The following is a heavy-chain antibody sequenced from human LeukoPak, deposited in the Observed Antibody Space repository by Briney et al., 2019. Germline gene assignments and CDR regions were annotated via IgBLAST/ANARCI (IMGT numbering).Heavy chain of an antibody. J-gene: IGHJ4*02. D-gene: IGHD3-3*01. CDR2: SDRDGVVR. CDR3: VASRWSGALDY. V-gene: IGHV3-74*01. Sequence: GGSLRLSCVGSSIRFADHWMLWVRQVPGKPPAWVARSDRDGVVREYADSVKGRFTIPRDNARNTIHLEMNRLKVEDTAIYYCVASRWSGALDYWGQGSLVTVSS. CDR1: SIRFADHW.